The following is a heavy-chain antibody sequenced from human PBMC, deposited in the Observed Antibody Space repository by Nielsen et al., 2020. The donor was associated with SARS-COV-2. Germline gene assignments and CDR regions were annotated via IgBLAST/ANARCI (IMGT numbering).Heavy chain of an antibody. CDR3: VRDPDLACSGTGCFGWFDT. J-gene: IGHJ5*02. D-gene: IGHD2-2*01. Sequence: GSLRLSCAASGFTFSSYSMYWVRQAPGKGLEWVSYISTGGSYIFYADSLKGRFAISRDNARNSLYLQMNSLRVEDTALYYCVRDPDLACSGTGCFGWFDTWGQGTLVTVSS. V-gene: IGHV3-21*05. CDR2: ISTGGSYI. CDR1: GFTFSSYS.